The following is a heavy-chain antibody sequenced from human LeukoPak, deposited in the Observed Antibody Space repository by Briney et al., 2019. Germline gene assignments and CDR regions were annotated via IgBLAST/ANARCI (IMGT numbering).Heavy chain of an antibody. CDR2: IYYSGST. Sequence: PSETLSLTCTVSGGSISSSSYYWGWIRQPPGKGLEWIGSIYYSGSTYYNPSLKSRVTISVDTSKNQFSLKLSSVTAADTAVYYCARSSRIVGATRVALDYWGQGTLVTVSS. CDR3: ARSSRIVGATRVALDY. V-gene: IGHV4-39*07. D-gene: IGHD1-26*01. J-gene: IGHJ4*02. CDR1: GGSISSSSYY.